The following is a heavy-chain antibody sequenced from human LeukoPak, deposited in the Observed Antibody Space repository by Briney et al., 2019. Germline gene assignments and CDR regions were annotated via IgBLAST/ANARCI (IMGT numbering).Heavy chain of an antibody. J-gene: IGHJ3*02. CDR1: GGSISSSSYY. CDR3: ATTRAAAGTSDDAFDI. V-gene: IGHV4-61*05. CDR2: IYYSGST. Sequence: SETLSLTCTVSGGSISSSSYYWGWIRQPPGKGLEWIGYIYYSGSTNYNPSLKSRVTISVDTSKNQFSLKLSSVTAADTAVYYCATTRAAAGTSDDAFDIWGQGTMVTVSS. D-gene: IGHD6-13*01.